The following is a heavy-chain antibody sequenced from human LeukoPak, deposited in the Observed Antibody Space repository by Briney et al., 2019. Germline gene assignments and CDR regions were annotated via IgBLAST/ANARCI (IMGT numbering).Heavy chain of an antibody. V-gene: IGHV3-23*01. J-gene: IGHJ4*02. CDR1: GFTFSSYA. D-gene: IGHD3-3*01. CDR2: ISGSGGST. CDR3: ARAYDFWSGYLDY. Sequence: GGSLRLSCAASGFTFSSYAMSWVRQAPGKGLEWVSAISGSGGSTYYADSVKGRFTISRDNAKNSLYLQMNSLRAEDTAVYYCARAYDFWSGYLDYWGQGTLVTVSS.